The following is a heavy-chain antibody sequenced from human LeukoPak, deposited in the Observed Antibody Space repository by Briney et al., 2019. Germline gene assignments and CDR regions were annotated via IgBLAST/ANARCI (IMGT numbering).Heavy chain of an antibody. V-gene: IGHV1-46*01. CDR1: GYSFSNYY. CDR3: ARGIEVGGSFDY. CDR2: INCSGGTT. Sequence: ASVRLSCKASGYSFSNYYMNWVRQAPGQGLEWLGIINCSGGTTNYAQKFQGRVTLTRDTSTSTIYMELSSLRSDDTAVYYCARGIEVGGSFDYWGQETL. J-gene: IGHJ4*02. D-gene: IGHD3-10*01.